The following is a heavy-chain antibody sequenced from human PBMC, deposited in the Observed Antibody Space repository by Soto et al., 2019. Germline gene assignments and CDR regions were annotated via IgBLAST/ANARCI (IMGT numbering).Heavy chain of an antibody. V-gene: IGHV4-39*01. J-gene: IGHJ6*02. CDR3: ARHLTYCSAGSCYSDFPYYGMDV. Sequence: QLQLQESGPGLVKPSETLSLTCTVSGGSISSSSYYWGWIRQPPGKGLEWIGSIFYSGSTYYNPXLKSRGTISVNXSXNXXSLKLSSVTAADTAVYYCARHLTYCSAGSCYSDFPYYGMDVWGQGTTVTVSS. CDR2: IFYSGST. CDR1: GGSISSSSYY. D-gene: IGHD2-15*01.